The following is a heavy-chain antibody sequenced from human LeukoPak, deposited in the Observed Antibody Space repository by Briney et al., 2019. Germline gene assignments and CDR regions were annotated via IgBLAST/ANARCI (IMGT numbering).Heavy chain of an antibody. J-gene: IGHJ4*02. CDR3: ARATAVAGNHY. CDR1: GGSISSYY. V-gene: IGHV4-59*01. Sequence: SETLSLTCTVSGGSISSYYWSWIRQPPGKGLEWIGYIYYSGSTNYNPSLKSRVTISVDTSKNQFSLKLSSVTAADTAVYYCARATAVAGNHYWGQGALVTVSS. D-gene: IGHD6-19*01. CDR2: IYYSGST.